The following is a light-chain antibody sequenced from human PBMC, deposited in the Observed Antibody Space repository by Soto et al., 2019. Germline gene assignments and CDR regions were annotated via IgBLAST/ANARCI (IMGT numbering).Light chain of an antibody. V-gene: IGKV3-20*01. CDR1: QSVPKAY. Sequence: EIVLTQSPGTLSLSPGERATLSCRASQSVPKAYLAWYQHKPGQAPRRLIHDASSRATGIPDRFSGSGSGTDFTLTISRLEPEDFAVYYCQQCSISPLTFGGGTKVEIK. CDR2: DAS. J-gene: IGKJ4*01. CDR3: QQCSISPLT.